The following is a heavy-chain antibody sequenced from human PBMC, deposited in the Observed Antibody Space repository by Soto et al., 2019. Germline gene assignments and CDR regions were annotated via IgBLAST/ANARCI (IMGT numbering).Heavy chain of an antibody. J-gene: IGHJ6*02. V-gene: IGHV1-8*01. CDR2: MNPNSANT. D-gene: IGHD2-15*01. Sequence: QVQLVQSGAEVKKPGTSVKVSCKASGYTFTSYDINWVRQATGQGLEWMGWMNPNSANTGYEQKFQGRVTMTRNTSISTAYMELISLRSEDTAVYSFAREVVRGMYVWGQGTTVIVSS. CDR1: GYTFTSYD. CDR3: AREVVRGMYV.